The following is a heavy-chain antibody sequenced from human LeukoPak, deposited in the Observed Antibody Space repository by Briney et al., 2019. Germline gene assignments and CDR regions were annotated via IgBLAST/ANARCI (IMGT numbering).Heavy chain of an antibody. Sequence: PGGSLRLSCAASEFIFSSYGMSWVRQAPGKGLEWVSAISASGGGTYYADSVRGRFTISRDNSRNTLNLEMNSLRAEDTAIYYCAKEVTPGALLYGSFVYRGQGTLVTVSS. D-gene: IGHD4-23*01. CDR1: EFIFSSYG. J-gene: IGHJ4*02. V-gene: IGHV3-23*01. CDR3: AKEVTPGALLYGSFVY. CDR2: ISASGGGT.